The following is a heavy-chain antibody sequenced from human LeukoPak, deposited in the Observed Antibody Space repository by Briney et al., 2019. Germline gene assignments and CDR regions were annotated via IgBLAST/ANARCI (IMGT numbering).Heavy chain of an antibody. CDR3: AKDIAGRGKGYSNPDY. V-gene: IGHV3-9*01. CDR1: GFTFDDYA. J-gene: IGHJ4*02. Sequence: GGSLRLSCAASGFTFDDYAMHWVRQAPGKGLEWVSGISWNSGSIGYADSVKGRFTISRDNAKNSLYLQMNSLRAEDTALYYCAKDIAGRGKGYSNPDYWGQGTLVTVSS. CDR2: ISWNSGSI. D-gene: IGHD4-4*01.